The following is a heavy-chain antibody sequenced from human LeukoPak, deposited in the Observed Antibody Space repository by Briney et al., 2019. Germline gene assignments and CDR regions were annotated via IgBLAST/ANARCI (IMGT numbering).Heavy chain of an antibody. CDR3: AREITLRLGEEDDYYMDV. CDR2: ISSSSIYI. V-gene: IGHV3-21*01. Sequence: GGSLRLSCAASGFIFSRYSIDWVRQAPGKGLEWVSSISSSSIYIYYADSVKGRFTISRDNAKNSLYLQMNSLRAEDTAVYYCAREITLRLGEEDDYYMDVWGKGTTVTISS. CDR1: GFIFSRYS. D-gene: IGHD3-16*01. J-gene: IGHJ6*03.